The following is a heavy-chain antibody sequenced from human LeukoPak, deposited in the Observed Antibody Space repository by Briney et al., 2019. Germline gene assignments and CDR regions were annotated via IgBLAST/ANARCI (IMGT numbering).Heavy chain of an antibody. V-gene: IGHV3-74*01. Sequence: GGSRRLSCAASGLTLSNYWMHWVRQAPGKGLEWVSRINADGSSASYADSVKGRFTISRDNAKNTLYLQMNSLRAEDTAMYYCARDYGRSRDYGMDVWGQGTTVTVSS. CDR2: INADGSSA. D-gene: IGHD3-10*01. CDR3: ARDYGRSRDYGMDV. CDR1: GLTLSNYW. J-gene: IGHJ6*02.